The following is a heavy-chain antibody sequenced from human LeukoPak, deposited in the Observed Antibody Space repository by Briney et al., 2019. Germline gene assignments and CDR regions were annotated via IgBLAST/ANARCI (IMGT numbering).Heavy chain of an antibody. CDR2: ISAYNGNT. V-gene: IGHV1-18*01. Sequence: GASVKVSCTASGYTFTSYGISWVRQAPGQGLEWMGWISAYNGNTNYAQKLQGRVTMTTDTSTSTAYMELRSLRSDDTAVYYCASAVYDYGDYPDAFDIWGQGTMVTVSS. J-gene: IGHJ3*02. CDR1: GYTFTSYG. D-gene: IGHD4-17*01. CDR3: ASAVYDYGDYPDAFDI.